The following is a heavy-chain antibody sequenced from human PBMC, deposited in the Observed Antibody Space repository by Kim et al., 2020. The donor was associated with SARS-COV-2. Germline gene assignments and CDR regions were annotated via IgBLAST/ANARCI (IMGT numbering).Heavy chain of an antibody. D-gene: IGHD3-10*01. Sequence: ASVKVSCKASGYTFTSYGISWVRQAPGQGLEWMGWISAYNGNTNYAQKLQGRVTMTTDTSTSTAYMELRSLRSDDTAVYYCARDDPALSITMVRGVMDQGYYYYGMDVWGQGTTVTVSS. CDR1: GYTFTSYG. CDR2: ISAYNGNT. J-gene: IGHJ6*02. CDR3: ARDDPALSITMVRGVMDQGYYYYGMDV. V-gene: IGHV1-18*01.